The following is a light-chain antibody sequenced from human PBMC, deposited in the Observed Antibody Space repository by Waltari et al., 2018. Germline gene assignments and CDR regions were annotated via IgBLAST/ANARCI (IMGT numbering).Light chain of an antibody. J-gene: IGLJ2*01. Sequence: QSVLTQPPSASGTPGPRVTISCSGTSSNIGSNHVNWYQQLPGTAPKLLIYSNDQRPSGVPDRFSGSKSGTSASLAISGLQSEDEADYYCAAWDDSLDGHVVFGGGTKVTVL. CDR2: SND. CDR1: SSNIGSNH. V-gene: IGLV1-44*01. CDR3: AAWDDSLDGHVV.